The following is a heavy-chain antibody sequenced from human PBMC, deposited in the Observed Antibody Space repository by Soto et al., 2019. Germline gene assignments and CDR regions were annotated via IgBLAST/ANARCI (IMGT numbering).Heavy chain of an antibody. D-gene: IGHD3-3*01. J-gene: IGHJ6*02. CDR3: ARAYDFWSGYYSAGFLDRYYYYGMDV. Sequence: SETLSLTCTVSGGSISSGGYYWSWIRQHPGKGLEWIGYIYYSGSTYYNPSLKSRVTISVDTSKNQFSLKLSSVTAADTAVYYCARAYDFWSGYYSAGFLDRYYYYGMDVWGQGTTVTVSS. CDR2: IYYSGST. V-gene: IGHV4-31*03. CDR1: GGSISSGGYY.